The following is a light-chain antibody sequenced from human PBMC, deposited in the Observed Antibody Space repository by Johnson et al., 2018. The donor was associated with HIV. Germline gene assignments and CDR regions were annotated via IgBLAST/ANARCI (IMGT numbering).Light chain of an antibody. Sequence: QSVLTQPPSVSAAPGQKVTISCSGSSSNIGKNYVSWYQQLPGTAPKLLIFDNHKRPSGIPDRFSGSKSGTSATLGITGLQTGDEADYYCGTWDSSLSADVFGTGNKVAVL. CDR1: SSNIGKNY. V-gene: IGLV1-51*01. CDR3: GTWDSSLSADV. J-gene: IGLJ1*01. CDR2: DNH.